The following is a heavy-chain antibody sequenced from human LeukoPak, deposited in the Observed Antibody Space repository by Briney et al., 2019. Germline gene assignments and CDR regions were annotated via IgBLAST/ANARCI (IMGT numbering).Heavy chain of an antibody. J-gene: IGHJ4*02. Sequence: GSSVKVSCNASGGTFSIYAISWGRQAPGQGLEWMGRIIPIFGTANYALKFHGRVTITTDESTSTAYMELSSLRSEDTAVYYCARGLNDYGDYWSDYWGQGTLVTVSS. V-gene: IGHV1-69*05. D-gene: IGHD4-17*01. CDR1: GGTFSIYA. CDR2: IIPIFGTA. CDR3: ARGLNDYGDYWSDY.